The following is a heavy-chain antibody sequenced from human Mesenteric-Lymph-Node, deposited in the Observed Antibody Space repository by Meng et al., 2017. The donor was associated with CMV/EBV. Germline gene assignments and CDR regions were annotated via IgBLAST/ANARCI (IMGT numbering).Heavy chain of an antibody. D-gene: IGHD3-10*01. V-gene: IGHV4-59*08. CDR3: ASLKTTLLWFGEPNYYGMDV. J-gene: IGHJ6*02. CDR2: IYYSGST. CDR1: GGSISSYY. Sequence: SETLSLTCTVSGGSISSYYWSWIRQPPGKGLEWIGYIYYSGSTNYNPSLKSRVTISVDTSKNQFSLKLSSVTAADTAVYYCASLKTTLLWFGEPNYYGMDVWGQGTTVTVSS.